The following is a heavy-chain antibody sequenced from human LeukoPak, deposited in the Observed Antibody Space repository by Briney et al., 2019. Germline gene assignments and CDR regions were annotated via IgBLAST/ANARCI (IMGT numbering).Heavy chain of an antibody. CDR1: GGSMSSYY. CDR3: ARRYSSGWSPTFDY. V-gene: IGHV4-59*01. Sequence: PSETLSLTCTVSGGSMSSYYWSWTRQPPGKGLEWIGYIYKSGGTNYNPSVRSRVSISLDTSKNQFSLKLSSVTAADTAVYFCARRYSSGWSPTFDYWGQGILVTDST. D-gene: IGHD6-19*01. J-gene: IGHJ4*02. CDR2: IYKSGGT.